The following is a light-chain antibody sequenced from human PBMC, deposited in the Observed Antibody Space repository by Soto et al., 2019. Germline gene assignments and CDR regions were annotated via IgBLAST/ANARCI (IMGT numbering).Light chain of an antibody. CDR2: EGS. Sequence: LTQPASVSGSPGQSITISYTGTSSDVGSYNLVSWYQQHPGKAPKLMIYEGSKRPSGVSNRFSGSKSGNTASLTISGLQAEDEADYYCCSYAGSSTYVFGTGTKVTVL. CDR3: CSYAGSSTYV. J-gene: IGLJ1*01. CDR1: SSDVGSYNL. V-gene: IGLV2-23*01.